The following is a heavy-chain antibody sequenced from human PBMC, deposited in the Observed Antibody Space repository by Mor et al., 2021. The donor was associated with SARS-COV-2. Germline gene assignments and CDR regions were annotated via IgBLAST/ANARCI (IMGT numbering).Heavy chain of an antibody. Sequence: APGKGLEWVSVISSTGSNANYADSVKGRFFISRDNSKDTLYLQMNSLRADDTALYYCARGGWLGGTGAHYWGQGTLVTVSS. CDR3: ARGGWLGGTGAHY. D-gene: IGHD3-10*01. V-gene: IGHV3-23*01. CDR2: ISSTGSNA. J-gene: IGHJ4*02.